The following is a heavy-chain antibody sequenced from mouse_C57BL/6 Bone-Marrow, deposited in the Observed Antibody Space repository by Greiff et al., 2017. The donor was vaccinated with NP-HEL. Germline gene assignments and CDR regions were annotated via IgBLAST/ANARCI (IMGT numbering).Heavy chain of an antibody. Sequence: VQLQQSGAELVRPGASVKLSCTASGFNIKDDYMHWVKQRPEQGLEWIGWIDPANGDTEYASKFQGKATITADTSSNTAYLQLSSLTSEDTAVYYCTPITTVVEGDYWGQGTSVTVSS. CDR1: GFNIKDDY. D-gene: IGHD1-1*01. CDR3: TPITTVVEGDY. CDR2: IDPANGDT. V-gene: IGHV14-4*01. J-gene: IGHJ4*01.